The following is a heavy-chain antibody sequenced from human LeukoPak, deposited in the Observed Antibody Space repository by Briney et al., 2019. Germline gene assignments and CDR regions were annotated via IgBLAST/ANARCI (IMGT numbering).Heavy chain of an antibody. CDR3: ARERVGYCSSTSCYPS. CDR1: GYTLTELS. Sequence: SVKVSCKVSGYTLTELSMHWVRQAPGQGLEWMGGIIPIFGTANYAQKFQGRVTITTDESTSTAYMELSSLRSEDTAVYYCARERVGYCSSTSCYPSWGQGTLVTVSS. D-gene: IGHD2-2*01. J-gene: IGHJ4*02. V-gene: IGHV1-69*05. CDR2: IIPIFGTA.